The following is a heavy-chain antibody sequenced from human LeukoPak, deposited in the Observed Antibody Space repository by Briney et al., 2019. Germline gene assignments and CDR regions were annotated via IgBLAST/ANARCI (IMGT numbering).Heavy chain of an antibody. Sequence: GGPLRLSCAASGFTFSSYAMSWVRQAPGKGLEWVSAISGSGGSTYYADSVKGRFTISRDNSKNTLYLQMNSLRAEDTAVYYCAKDRNYGGNSGAFDIWGQGTMVTVSS. J-gene: IGHJ3*02. CDR3: AKDRNYGGNSGAFDI. V-gene: IGHV3-23*01. D-gene: IGHD4-23*01. CDR2: ISGSGGST. CDR1: GFTFSSYA.